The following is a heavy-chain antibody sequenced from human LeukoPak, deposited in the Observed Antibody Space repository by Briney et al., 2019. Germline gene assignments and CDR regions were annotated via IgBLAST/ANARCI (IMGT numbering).Heavy chain of an antibody. D-gene: IGHD3-10*01. CDR2: ISGSGGST. V-gene: IGHV3-23*01. CDR3: AKPLPGRGPDYYYYMDV. J-gene: IGHJ6*03. Sequence: QPGGSLRLSCAASGFTFSSYAMSRVRQAPGKGLEWVSAISGSGGSTYYADSVKGRFTISRDNSKNTLYLQMNSLRAEDTAVYYCAKPLPGRGPDYYYYMDVWGKGTTVTVSS. CDR1: GFTFSSYA.